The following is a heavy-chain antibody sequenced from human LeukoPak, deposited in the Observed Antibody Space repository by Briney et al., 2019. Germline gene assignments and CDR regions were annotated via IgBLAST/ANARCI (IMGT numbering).Heavy chain of an antibody. CDR3: AIAKGPVDIVVAATGVFGY. V-gene: IGHV3-23*01. J-gene: IGHJ4*02. CDR1: GFTFSNFG. D-gene: IGHD6-19*01. CDR2: ISGSGHNT. Sequence: PGGSLRLSCEASGFTFSNFGMTWVRQAPGKGLEWVSTISGSGHNTYYADSVKGRFTISRDNSKNTLFLQMNSLRADDTAVYYCAIAKGPVDIVVAATGVFGYWGQGTLVTVSS.